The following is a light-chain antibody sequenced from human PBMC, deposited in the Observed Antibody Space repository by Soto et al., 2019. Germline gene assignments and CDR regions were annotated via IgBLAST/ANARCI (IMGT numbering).Light chain of an antibody. J-gene: IGKJ1*01. Sequence: EIVLTQSPGTLSLSPGERATLSCRASQSVTSYLAWYQQKPGQTPRLLIYASSTRATGIPDRFSGGGSGTDFTLTISRLKPEDFAVYYCQQYSTSQTFGQGTMLEI. V-gene: IGKV3-20*01. CDR1: QSVTSY. CDR2: ASS. CDR3: QQYSTSQT.